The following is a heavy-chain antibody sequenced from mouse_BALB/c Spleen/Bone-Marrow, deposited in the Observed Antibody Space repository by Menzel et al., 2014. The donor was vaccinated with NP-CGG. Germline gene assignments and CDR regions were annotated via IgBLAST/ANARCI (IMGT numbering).Heavy chain of an antibody. J-gene: IGHJ2*01. CDR2: LSYDGNN. V-gene: IGHV3-6*02. CDR1: GYSITSGYY. CDR3: ARGGLTGFFDY. Sequence: VQLKESGPGLVHPSQSLSPTCSVTGYSITSGYYWSWIRQFPGNKLAWMAYLSYDGNNNYNPSLKNRISITRDTSKNQFFLRLNSVTTEDTATYYCARGGLTGFFDYLNQSATLTVSS. D-gene: IGHD4-1*01.